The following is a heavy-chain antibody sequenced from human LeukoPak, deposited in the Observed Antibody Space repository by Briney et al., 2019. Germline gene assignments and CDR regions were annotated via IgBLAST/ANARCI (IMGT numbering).Heavy chain of an antibody. V-gene: IGHV4-39*07. CDR1: GGSISSSSYS. CDR2: IYYSGST. D-gene: IGHD2-2*01. Sequence: PSETLSLTCTVSGGSISSSSYSWGWIRQPPGKGLEWIGSIYYSGSTYYNPSLKSRVTISVDTSKNQFSLKLCSVTAADTAVYYCARGRPYQLLSHYYYYYMDVWGKGTTVTVSS. CDR3: ARGRPYQLLSHYYYYYMDV. J-gene: IGHJ6*03.